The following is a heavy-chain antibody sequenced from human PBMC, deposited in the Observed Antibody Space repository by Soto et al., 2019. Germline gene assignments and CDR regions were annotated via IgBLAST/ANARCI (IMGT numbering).Heavy chain of an antibody. CDR2: IIPIFGTA. V-gene: IGHV1-69*13. CDR3: ASSSSSADWFDP. Sequence: GASVKVSCKASGGTFSSYAISWGRQAPGQGLEWMGGIIPIFGTANYAQKFQGRVTITADESTSTAYMELSSLRSEDTAVYYCASSSSSADWFDPWGQGTLVTVSS. J-gene: IGHJ5*02. D-gene: IGHD6-6*01. CDR1: GGTFSSYA.